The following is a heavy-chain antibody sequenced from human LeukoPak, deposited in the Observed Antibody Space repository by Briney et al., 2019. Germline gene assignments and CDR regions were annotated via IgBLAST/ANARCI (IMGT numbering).Heavy chain of an antibody. CDR2: INPTSGAT. J-gene: IGHJ4*02. V-gene: IGHV1-2*02. CDR1: GYSFTGYY. CDR3: ARAQVAAAGIFDY. D-gene: IGHD6-13*01. Sequence: GASVKVSCKASGYSFTGYYIHWVRQAPGQGLEWMGWINPTSGATIYAQSFQGRVAMTRDTSINTAYMELSRLRSDDTAVYYCARAQVAAAGIFDYRGQGTLVTVSS.